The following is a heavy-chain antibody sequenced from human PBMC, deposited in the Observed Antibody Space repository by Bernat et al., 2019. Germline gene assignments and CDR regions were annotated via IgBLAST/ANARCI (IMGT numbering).Heavy chain of an antibody. CDR1: GFTFSSFC. D-gene: IGHD6-19*01. Sequence: QVHLVESGGGVVQPGGSLRLSCAASGFTFSSFCMHWVRQAPGKGLEWRALIRHDGSKKYYADSEKGQVTISRDNSKNMLYLKMNSLRAEDTAVYYCAKSVYSSDNYGMDVWGQGTTVTVSS. CDR3: AKSVYSSDNYGMDV. V-gene: IGHV3-30*02. J-gene: IGHJ6*02. CDR2: IRHDGSKK.